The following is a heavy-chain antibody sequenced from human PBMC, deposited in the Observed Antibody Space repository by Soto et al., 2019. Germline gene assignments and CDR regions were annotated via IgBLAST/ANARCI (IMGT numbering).Heavy chain of an antibody. CDR1: GFTFSSYA. V-gene: IGHV3-23*01. Sequence: GGSLRLSCAASGFTFSSYAMTWVRQTPGKGLEWVSAISGSGGSTYYADSGKGRITISRDNSKNTLYLQMNSLRAEDTAVYYCAKGRYSEYYYYMDVWGKGTTVTVSS. D-gene: IGHD2-21*01. CDR3: AKGRYSEYYYYMDV. CDR2: ISGSGGST. J-gene: IGHJ6*03.